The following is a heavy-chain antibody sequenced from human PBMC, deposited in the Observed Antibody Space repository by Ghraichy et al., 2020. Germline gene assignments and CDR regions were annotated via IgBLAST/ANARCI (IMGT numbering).Heavy chain of an antibody. CDR3: ARDKSLRFLEWPHYGMDV. Sequence: ASVKVSCKASGYTFTSYGISWVRQAPGQGLEWMGWISAYNGNTNYAQKLQGRVTMTTDTSTSTAYMELRSLRSDDTAVYYCARDKSLRFLEWPHYGMDVWGQGTTVTVSS. D-gene: IGHD3-3*01. V-gene: IGHV1-18*01. CDR2: ISAYNGNT. J-gene: IGHJ6*02. CDR1: GYTFTSYG.